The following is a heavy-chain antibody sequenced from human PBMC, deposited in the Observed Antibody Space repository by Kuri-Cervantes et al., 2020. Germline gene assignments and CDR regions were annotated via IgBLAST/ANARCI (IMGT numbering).Heavy chain of an antibody. Sequence: GESLKISCAASGFTFSSYSMNWVRQAPGKGLEWVTSIKQDGGQKYYLDSVRGRFTISKDNARNSLYLQMSSLRAEDTAVYYCARGYFDWLSLGDAFDIWGQGTMVTVSS. D-gene: IGHD3-9*01. CDR2: IKQDGGQK. CDR3: ARGYFDWLSLGDAFDI. CDR1: GFTFSSYS. J-gene: IGHJ3*02. V-gene: IGHV3-7*01.